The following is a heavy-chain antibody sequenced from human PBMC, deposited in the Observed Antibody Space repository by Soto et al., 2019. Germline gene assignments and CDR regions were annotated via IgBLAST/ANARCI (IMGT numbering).Heavy chain of an antibody. CDR2: IDHSGYT. CDR1: GGSFSGYY. Sequence: LSLTCAVYGGSFSGYYWNWIRQPPGKGPEWIGEIDHSGYTNYNPSLKSRVTISVDTSKNQFSLRLTSVTAADTAVYYCARVRDWFDPWGQGTLVTVSS. J-gene: IGHJ5*02. CDR3: ARVRDWFDP. D-gene: IGHD3-3*01. V-gene: IGHV4-34*01.